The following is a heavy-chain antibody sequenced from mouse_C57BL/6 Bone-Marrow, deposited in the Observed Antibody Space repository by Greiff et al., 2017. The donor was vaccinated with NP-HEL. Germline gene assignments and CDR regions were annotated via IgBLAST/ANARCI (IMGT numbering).Heavy chain of an antibody. Sequence: QVQLQQSGAELVRPGASVTLSCKASGYTFTDYEMHWVKQTPVHGLEWIGAIDPETGGTAYNQKFKGKAILTADKSSSTTYMELHILTSEDSAIYYCTRSPTGTKYAMDYWGQGTSVTVSS. CDR2: IDPETGGT. CDR3: TRSPTGTKYAMDY. D-gene: IGHD4-1*02. J-gene: IGHJ4*01. V-gene: IGHV1-15*01. CDR1: GYTFTDYE.